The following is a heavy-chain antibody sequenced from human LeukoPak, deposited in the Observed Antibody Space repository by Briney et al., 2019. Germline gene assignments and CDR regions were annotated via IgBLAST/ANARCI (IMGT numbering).Heavy chain of an antibody. Sequence: GGSLRLSCAASGFTFSSYGMSWVRQAPGKGLEWVSDIGGSGSSTYYADSVKGRFTISRDNSKNTLYLQMNSLRAEDTAVYYCAKGADYEPYYYYYYMDVWGKGTTVTVSS. CDR3: AKGADYEPYYYYYYMDV. D-gene: IGHD4-17*01. V-gene: IGHV3-23*01. J-gene: IGHJ6*03. CDR2: IGGSGSST. CDR1: GFTFSSYG.